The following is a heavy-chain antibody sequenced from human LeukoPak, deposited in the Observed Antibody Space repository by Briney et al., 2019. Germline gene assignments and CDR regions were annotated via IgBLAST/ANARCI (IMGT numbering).Heavy chain of an antibody. CDR1: GYTFTGYY. Sequence: ASVKVSCKASGYTFTGYYMHWVRQAPGQGLEWMGWINAGNGNTKYSQEFQGRVTITRDTSASTAYMELSSLRSEDMAVYYCARSSITMVRGWVEPMAFDIWGQGTMVTVSS. D-gene: IGHD3-10*01. CDR2: INAGNGNT. CDR3: ARSSITMVRGWVEPMAFDI. J-gene: IGHJ3*02. V-gene: IGHV1-3*03.